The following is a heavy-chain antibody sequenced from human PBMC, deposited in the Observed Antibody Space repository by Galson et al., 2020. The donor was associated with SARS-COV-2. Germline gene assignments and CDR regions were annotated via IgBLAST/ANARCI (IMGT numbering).Heavy chain of an antibody. CDR1: GFTFSSYA. D-gene: IGHD5-12*01. CDR2: ISSNGGST. CDR3: VKDIIVATIYGPGYFDY. Sequence: GESLKISCSASGFTFSSYAMHWVRQAPGKGLEYVSAISSNGGSTYYADSVKGRFTISRDNSKNTLYLQMSSLRAEDTAVYYCVKDIIVATIYGPGYFDYWGQGTLVTVSS. V-gene: IGHV3-64D*06. J-gene: IGHJ4*02.